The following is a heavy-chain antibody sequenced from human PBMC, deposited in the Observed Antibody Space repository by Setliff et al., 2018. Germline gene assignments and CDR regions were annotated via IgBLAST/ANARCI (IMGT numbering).Heavy chain of an antibody. CDR3: ATRPIGSYLYWYFDL. CDR1: GYTLTELS. Sequence: GASVKVSCKVSGYTLTELSMHWVRQAPGKGLEWMGGFDPEDGETIYAQKFQGRVTMTEDTSTDTAYMGLSSLRSEDTAVYYCATRPIGSYLYWYFDLWGRGTLVTVSS. J-gene: IGHJ2*01. CDR2: FDPEDGET. D-gene: IGHD1-26*01. V-gene: IGHV1-24*01.